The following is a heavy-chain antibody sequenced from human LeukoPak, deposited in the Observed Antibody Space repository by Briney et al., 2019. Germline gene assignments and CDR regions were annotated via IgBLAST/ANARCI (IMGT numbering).Heavy chain of an antibody. CDR3: ARSYGSGCYSSPFDY. Sequence: SETLSLTCAVSGGSISSSNWWSWVRQPPGKGLEWIGEIYHSGSTNYNPSLKSRVTISVDKSKNQFSLKLSSVTAADTAVYYCARSYGSGCYSSPFDYWGQGTLVTVSS. V-gene: IGHV4-4*02. D-gene: IGHD3-10*01. J-gene: IGHJ4*02. CDR1: GGSISSSNW. CDR2: IYHSGST.